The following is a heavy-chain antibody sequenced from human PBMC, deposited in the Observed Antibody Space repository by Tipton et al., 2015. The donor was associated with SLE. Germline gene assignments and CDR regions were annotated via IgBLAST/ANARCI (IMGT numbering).Heavy chain of an antibody. V-gene: IGHV3-74*01. Sequence: GSLRLSCAASGFTFSNAWMHWVRQAPGKGLVWVSRINTDGTLTVYADSVKGRFTISRDNAKNTLFLQMNSLRDEDTAVYYCATDLLTGSPSWGQGTLVTVSS. D-gene: IGHD7-27*01. CDR2: INTDGTLT. J-gene: IGHJ4*02. CDR1: GFTFSNAW. CDR3: ATDLLTGSPS.